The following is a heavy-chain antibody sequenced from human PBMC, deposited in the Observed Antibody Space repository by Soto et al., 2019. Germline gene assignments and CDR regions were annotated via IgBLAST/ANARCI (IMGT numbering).Heavy chain of an antibody. J-gene: IGHJ6*02. D-gene: IGHD2-2*02. CDR1: GYNFASYT. CDR2: ISAYNGER. CDR3: ARRGDCSRTSFYTPNYYDGMDV. V-gene: IGHV1-18*01. Sequence: VQVVQSGAEVKKPGASVKVSCQASGYNFASYTINRVRQAPGQGLGWMGWISAYNGERNYAPRFQGRVTMTTDRFTSKAYMELRGLGADDTAVYYCARRGDCSRTSFYTPNYYDGMDVWGQGTTVTV.